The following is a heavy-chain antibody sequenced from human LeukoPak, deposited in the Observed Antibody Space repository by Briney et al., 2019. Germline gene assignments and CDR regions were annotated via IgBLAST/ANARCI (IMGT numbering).Heavy chain of an antibody. J-gene: IGHJ4*02. Sequence: GGSLRLSCAASGFTFSSYAMSWVRQAPGKGLEWVSAISGSGGSTYYADSVKGRFTISRDNSKNTLYLQMNSLRAEDTAVYYCARDPGYSSSWYVSYFDYWGQGTLVTVSS. CDR2: ISGSGGST. V-gene: IGHV3-23*01. CDR1: GFTFSSYA. D-gene: IGHD6-13*01. CDR3: ARDPGYSSSWYVSYFDY.